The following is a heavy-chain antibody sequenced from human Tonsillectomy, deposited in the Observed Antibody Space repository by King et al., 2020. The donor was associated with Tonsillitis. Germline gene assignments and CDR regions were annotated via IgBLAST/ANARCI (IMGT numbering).Heavy chain of an antibody. CDR1: GGSISSSSYY. Sequence: QLQESGPGLVKPSETLSLTCTVSGGSISSSSYYWGWIRQPPGKGLEWIESIYYSGSTYYNPSLKSRVTISVDTSKNQFSLKLSSVTAADTAVYYCARGLRSSSWYKVYYFDYWGQGTLVTVSS. J-gene: IGHJ4*02. D-gene: IGHD6-13*01. CDR3: ARGLRSSSWYKVYYFDY. CDR2: IYYSGST. V-gene: IGHV4-39*01.